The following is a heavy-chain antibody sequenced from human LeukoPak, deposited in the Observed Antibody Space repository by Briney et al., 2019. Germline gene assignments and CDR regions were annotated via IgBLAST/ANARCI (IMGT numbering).Heavy chain of an antibody. CDR3: ARDLGTYYYDLDY. J-gene: IGHJ4*02. D-gene: IGHD3-10*01. CDR1: GYTFTGYY. V-gene: IGHV1-2*02. Sequence: ASVKVSCKASGYTFTGYYMHWVRQAPGQGLEWMGWINPNSGGTNYAQKFQGRVTMTRDTSISTAYMELSRLRSDDTAVYYCARDLGTYYYDLDYWGRGTLVTVSS. CDR2: INPNSGGT.